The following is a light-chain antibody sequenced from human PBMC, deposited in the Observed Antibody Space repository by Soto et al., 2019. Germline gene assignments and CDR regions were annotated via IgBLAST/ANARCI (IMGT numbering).Light chain of an antibody. Sequence: QSVLTQPPSASGSPGQSVAISCTGTSSDVGGQNYVSWYQQHPGKAPKLIIYAVTERPSGVPDRFSGSKSGNTASLTVSGLQTEDEADYYCSSHAGNNNYVFGNGTKVTV. CDR2: AVT. CDR3: SSHAGNNNYV. V-gene: IGLV2-8*01. J-gene: IGLJ1*01. CDR1: SSDVGGQNY.